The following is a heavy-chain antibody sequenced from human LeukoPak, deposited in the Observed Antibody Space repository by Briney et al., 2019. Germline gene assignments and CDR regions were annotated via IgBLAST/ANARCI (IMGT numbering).Heavy chain of an antibody. V-gene: IGHV1-18*01. CDR1: GYTFTSYG. D-gene: IGHD2-15*01. Sequence: GASVKVSCKASGYTFTSYGISWVRQAPGQGLEWMGWISPYNGNTNYAQKLQGRVTMTTDTSTSTAYMELRSLRSDDTAVYYCARDGALYCSGGSCYYRYWGQGTLVTVSS. CDR2: ISPYNGNT. CDR3: ARDGALYCSGGSCYYRY. J-gene: IGHJ4*02.